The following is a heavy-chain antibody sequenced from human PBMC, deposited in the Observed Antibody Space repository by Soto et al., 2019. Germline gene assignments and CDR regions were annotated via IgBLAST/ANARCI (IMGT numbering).Heavy chain of an antibody. CDR1: GFTFSSYS. J-gene: IGHJ5*02. CDR2: ISSSSSTI. Sequence: EVQLVESGGGLVQPGGSLRLSCAASGFTFSSYSMNWVRQAPGKGLEGVSYISSSSSTIYYAASVKGRFTISRDKAKNSLYLQMNSLRDADTAVYYCAREGLQYNWFDPWGQGTLVTVSS. D-gene: IGHD4-4*01. V-gene: IGHV3-48*02. CDR3: AREGLQYNWFDP.